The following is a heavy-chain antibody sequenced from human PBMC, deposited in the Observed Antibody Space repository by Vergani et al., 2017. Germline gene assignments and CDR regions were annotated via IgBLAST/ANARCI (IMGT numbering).Heavy chain of an antibody. Sequence: QVQLQQWGAGLLKPSETLSLTCAVYGGSFTGYYWSWIRQPPGKGLEWIGEINHSGSTNYNPSLKSRVTISVDTSKNQFSLKLSSVTAADTAVYYCATDWAGTVSSWGQGTLVTVSS. V-gene: IGHV4-34*01. CDR1: GGSFTGYY. J-gene: IGHJ4*02. CDR2: INHSGST. CDR3: ATDWAGTVSS. D-gene: IGHD6-19*01.